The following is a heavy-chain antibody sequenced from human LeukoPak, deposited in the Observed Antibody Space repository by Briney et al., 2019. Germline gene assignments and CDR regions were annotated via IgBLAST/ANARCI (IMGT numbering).Heavy chain of an antibody. Sequence: GESLRLSCAASGFTVSSNYMSWVRQAPGKGLEWVSVIYSGGSTYYADSVKGRFTISRDNSKNTLYLQMNSLRAEDTAVYYCARSIDWLLYFDYWGQGTLVTVSS. CDR1: GFTVSSNY. D-gene: IGHD3-9*01. CDR2: IYSGGST. CDR3: ARSIDWLLYFDY. V-gene: IGHV3-66*01. J-gene: IGHJ4*02.